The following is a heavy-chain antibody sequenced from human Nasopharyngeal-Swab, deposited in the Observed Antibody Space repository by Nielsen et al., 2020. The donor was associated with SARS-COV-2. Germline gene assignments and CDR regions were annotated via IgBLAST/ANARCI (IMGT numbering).Heavy chain of an antibody. Sequence: ASVKVSCKASGYTFTSYDINWVRQATGQGLEWMGWMNPNSGNTGYAQKFQGRVTMTRNTSISTAYMELSSLRSEDTAVYYCATPISMAAQGYYFDYWGQGTLVTVSS. CDR3: ATPISMAAQGYYFDY. D-gene: IGHD6-6*01. CDR2: MNPNSGNT. V-gene: IGHV1-8*01. J-gene: IGHJ4*02. CDR1: GYTFTSYD.